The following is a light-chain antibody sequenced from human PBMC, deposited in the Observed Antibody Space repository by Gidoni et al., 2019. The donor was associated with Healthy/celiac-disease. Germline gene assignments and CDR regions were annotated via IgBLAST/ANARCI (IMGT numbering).Light chain of an antibody. CDR2: GAP. CDR3: QQYNNWPPVT. CDR1: QSVSSN. J-gene: IGKJ1*01. V-gene: IGKV3D-15*01. Sequence: EIVMTQSPATLSVSPGERATLSCRASQSVSSNLAWYQQKPGQAPRLLIYGAPTRATAIPARFSGSGSGTEFTLTISSLQSEDFAVYYCQQYNNWPPVTFGQGTKVEIK.